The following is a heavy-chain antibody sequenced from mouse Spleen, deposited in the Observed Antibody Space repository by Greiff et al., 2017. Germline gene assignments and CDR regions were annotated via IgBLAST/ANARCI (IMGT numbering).Heavy chain of an antibody. D-gene: IGHD4-1*01. J-gene: IGHJ2*01. V-gene: IGHV1-50*01. CDR2: IDPSDSYT. CDR3: ARMGTGYYFDY. CDR1: GYTFTSYW. Sequence: QVQLKESGAELVKPGASVKLSCKASGYTFTSYWMQWVKQRPGQGLEWIGEIDPSDSYTNYNQKFKGKATLTVDTSSSTAYMQLSSLTSEDSAVYYCARMGTGYYFDYWGQGTTLTVSA.